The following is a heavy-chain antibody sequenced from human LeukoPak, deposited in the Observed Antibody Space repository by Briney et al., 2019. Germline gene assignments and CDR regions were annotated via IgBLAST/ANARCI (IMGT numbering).Heavy chain of an antibody. V-gene: IGHV3-33*08. J-gene: IGHJ4*02. CDR2: IWYDGSNK. Sequence: GGSLRLSCAASGFTFSRYAMHWVRQAPGKGLEWVAVIWYDGSNKYYADSVKGRFTISRDNSRNTLYLQMNSLRAEDTAVYYCARDSGAAMVNGFDYWGQGTLVTVSS. CDR3: ARDSGAAMVNGFDY. D-gene: IGHD5-18*01. CDR1: GFTFSRYA.